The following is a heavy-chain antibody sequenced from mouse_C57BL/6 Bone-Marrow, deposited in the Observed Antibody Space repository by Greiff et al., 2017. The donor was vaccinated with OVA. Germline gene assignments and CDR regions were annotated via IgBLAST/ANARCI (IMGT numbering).Heavy chain of an antibody. CDR1: GYTFTDYE. CDR3: TVNWDRGAWFAY. D-gene: IGHD4-1*01. J-gene: IGHJ3*01. V-gene: IGHV1-15*01. Sequence: VNVVESGAELVRPGASVTLSCKASGYTFTDYEMHWVKQTPVHGLEWIGAIDPETGGTAYNQKFKGKAILTADKSSSTAYMELRSLTSEDSAVYYCTVNWDRGAWFAYWGQGTLVTVSA. CDR2: IDPETGGT.